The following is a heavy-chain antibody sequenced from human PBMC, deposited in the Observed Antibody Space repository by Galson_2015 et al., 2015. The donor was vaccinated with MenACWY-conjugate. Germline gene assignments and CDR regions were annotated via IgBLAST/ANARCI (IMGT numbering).Heavy chain of an antibody. Sequence: SLRLSCAASGFTFSNSWMSWFRQAPGKGLEWVSFIKSLSSGGTTEYAASVKGRFTISRDDSKNIAYLQMNSLKTEDTAVYYCARERGSDILGWFDPWGQGTLVTVSS. CDR1: GFTFSNSW. J-gene: IGHJ5*02. CDR3: ARERGSDILGWFDP. V-gene: IGHV3-49*03. CDR2: IKSLSSGGTT. D-gene: IGHD2-15*01.